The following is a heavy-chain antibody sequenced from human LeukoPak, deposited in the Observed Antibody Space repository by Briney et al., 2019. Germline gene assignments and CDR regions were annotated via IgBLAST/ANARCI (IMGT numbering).Heavy chain of an antibody. V-gene: IGHV3-23*01. CDR1: KFTFSRYA. Sequence: GGSLRLSCAASKFTFSRYAMCWVRQAPGKGLEWVSSISESGDSTYYADSVKGRFTISRDNSKNTLYLQMNSLRAEDTAVYYCAKFVNYGSYYYYYYIDVWGKGTTVTVSS. CDR2: ISESGDST. CDR3: AKFVNYGSYYYYYYIDV. D-gene: IGHD3-10*01. J-gene: IGHJ6*03.